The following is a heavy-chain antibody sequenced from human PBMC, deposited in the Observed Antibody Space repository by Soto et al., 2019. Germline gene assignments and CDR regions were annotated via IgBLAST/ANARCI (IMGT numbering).Heavy chain of an antibody. CDR3: AKRRGYSNGEFDY. Sequence: ASVKVSCKASGYTFTSYGISWVRQAPGQGLEWMGWITAYNGNTNYAQKLQGRVTMTTDTSTSTAYTELRSLRSDDTAVYYCAKRRGYSNGEFDYWGQGTLVTVSS. CDR2: ITAYNGNT. D-gene: IGHD5-18*01. CDR1: GYTFTSYG. J-gene: IGHJ4*02. V-gene: IGHV1-18*01.